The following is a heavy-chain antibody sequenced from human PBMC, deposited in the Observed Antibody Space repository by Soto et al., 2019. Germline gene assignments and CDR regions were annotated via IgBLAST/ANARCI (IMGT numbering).Heavy chain of an antibody. D-gene: IGHD3-22*01. V-gene: IGHV3-23*01. CDR2: ISGSGGST. Sequence: EVQLLESGGGLVQPGGSLRLSCAASGFTFSSYAMSWVRQAPGKGLEWVSAISGSGGSTYYADSVKGRFTISRDNSKNTLYLQMNSLRAEDTAVYYCAKLPGTMIVTAEYFQHWGQGTLVTVSS. CDR1: GFTFSSYA. CDR3: AKLPGTMIVTAEYFQH. J-gene: IGHJ1*01.